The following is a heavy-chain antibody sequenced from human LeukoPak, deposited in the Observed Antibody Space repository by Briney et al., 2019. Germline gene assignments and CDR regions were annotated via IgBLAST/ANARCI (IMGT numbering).Heavy chain of an antibody. V-gene: IGHV3-7*03. Sequence: PGGSLRLSCATSGFTVSSNYVSWVRQAPGKGLEWVANIKQDGSEKNYVDSVKGRFTISRDNAKNSLYLQMNSLRAEDMALYYCAKGYYYDSSGYFDAFDIWGQGTMVTVSS. J-gene: IGHJ3*02. CDR2: IKQDGSEK. CDR1: GFTVSSNY. CDR3: AKGYYYDSSGYFDAFDI. D-gene: IGHD3-22*01.